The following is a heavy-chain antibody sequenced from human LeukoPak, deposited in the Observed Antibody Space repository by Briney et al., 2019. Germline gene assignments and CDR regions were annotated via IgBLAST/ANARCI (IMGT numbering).Heavy chain of an antibody. D-gene: IGHD1-26*01. J-gene: IGHJ5*02. Sequence: GGSLRLSCAASGFTFSSYSMNWVRQAPGKGLEWVSSISSSSSYIYYADSVKGRFTISRDNAKNSLYLQMNSLRAEDTAVYYCARENRNSGTFDPWGQGTLVTVSS. V-gene: IGHV3-21*01. CDR2: ISSSSSYI. CDR3: ARENRNSGTFDP. CDR1: GFTFSSYS.